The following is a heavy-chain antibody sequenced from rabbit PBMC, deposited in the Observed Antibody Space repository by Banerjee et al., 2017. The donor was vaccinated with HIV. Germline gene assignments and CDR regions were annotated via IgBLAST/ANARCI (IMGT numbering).Heavy chain of an antibody. CDR2: IWTHSGTT. CDR1: GIDFSSSYY. V-gene: IGHV1S40*01. Sequence: QSLEESGGDLVKPEGSLTLTCKASGIDFSSSYYMCWVRQAPGKGLEWIACIWTHSGTTYYASWAKGRFTISKTSSTTVTLQMTSLTAADTATYFCARYTAYSGGVYHFNLWGPGTLVTVS. D-gene: IGHD7-1*01. CDR3: ARYTAYSGGVYHFNL. J-gene: IGHJ4*01.